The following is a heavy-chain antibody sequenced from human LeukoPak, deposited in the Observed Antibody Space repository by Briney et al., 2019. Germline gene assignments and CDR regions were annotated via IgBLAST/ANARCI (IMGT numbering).Heavy chain of an antibody. Sequence: SVKVSCKASGYTFTSYYMHWVRQAPGQGLEWMGGIIPIFGTANYAQKFQGRVTITTDESTSTAYMELSSLRSEDTAVYYCARAGGIAAARGAFDIWGQGTMVTVSS. CDR2: IIPIFGTA. J-gene: IGHJ3*02. CDR3: ARAGGIAAARGAFDI. V-gene: IGHV1-69*05. D-gene: IGHD6-13*01. CDR1: GYTFTSYY.